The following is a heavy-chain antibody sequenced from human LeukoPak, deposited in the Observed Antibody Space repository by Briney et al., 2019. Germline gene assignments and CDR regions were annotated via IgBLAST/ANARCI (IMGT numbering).Heavy chain of an antibody. CDR2: ISGSGGST. CDR1: GFTFSSYA. CDR3: AKGRPHRGWASSWAHRKTGAFDI. J-gene: IGHJ3*02. D-gene: IGHD6-13*01. Sequence: GGSLRLSCAASGFTFSSYAMSWVRQAPGKGLEWVSAISGSGGSTYYADSVKGRFTISRDNSKNTLYLQMNSLRAGDTAVYYRAKGRPHRGWASSWAHRKTGAFDIWGQGTMVTVSS. V-gene: IGHV3-23*01.